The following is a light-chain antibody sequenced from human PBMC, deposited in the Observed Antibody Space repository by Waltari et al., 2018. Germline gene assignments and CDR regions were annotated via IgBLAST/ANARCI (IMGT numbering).Light chain of an antibody. CDR1: QSVASRH. CDR3: QQYGNPPRT. V-gene: IGKV3-20*01. Sequence: ETVLTQSPGNMSLSPGERATLSCRASQSVASRHLAWYQQKPGQAPRLLIYDASSRATGIPDSFSGGGSGTDFTLTITRLEPEDFAVYYCQQYGNPPRTFGQGTDVEIK. CDR2: DAS. J-gene: IGKJ1*01.